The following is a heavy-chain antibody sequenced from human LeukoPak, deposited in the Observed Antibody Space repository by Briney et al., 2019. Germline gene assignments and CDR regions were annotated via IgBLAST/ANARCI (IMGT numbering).Heavy chain of an antibody. Sequence: ASVKVSCKASGYTFTSYAMHWVRQAPGQRLEWMGWINAGNGNTKYSQKFQGRVTITRDTSASTAYMELSSLRSEATAVYYCATRDGYNAPFDYWGQGTLVTVSS. V-gene: IGHV1-3*01. J-gene: IGHJ4*02. D-gene: IGHD5-24*01. CDR3: ATRDGYNAPFDY. CDR1: GYTFTSYA. CDR2: INAGNGNT.